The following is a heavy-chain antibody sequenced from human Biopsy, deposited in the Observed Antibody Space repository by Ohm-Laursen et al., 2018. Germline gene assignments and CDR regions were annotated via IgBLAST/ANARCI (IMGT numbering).Heavy chain of an antibody. CDR3: AREGVYADFRFPYYNSMDV. D-gene: IGHD4-17*01. J-gene: IGHJ6*02. V-gene: IGHV3-7*01. Sequence: SLRLSCAASESTFRSYWMDWVRQAPGKGLEWVAKINQEGSDKYYADSVKGRFTISRDNVKNSLYLETNSLTPEDTAVYHCAREGVYADFRFPYYNSMDVWGPGTTVIVSS. CDR1: ESTFRSYW. CDR2: INQEGSDK.